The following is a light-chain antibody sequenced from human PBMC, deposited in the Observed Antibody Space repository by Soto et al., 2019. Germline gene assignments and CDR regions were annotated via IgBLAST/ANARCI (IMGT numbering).Light chain of an antibody. CDR1: SSDVGGHNY. J-gene: IGLJ2*01. CDR2: EVN. V-gene: IGLV2-8*01. Sequence: QSALTQPPSASGSPGQSVTISCTGTSSDVGGHNYVSWYQQYPGKAPKFMIYEVNKRPSGVPDRFSGSKSGNTASLTVSGLQAEDEADYYCSSYAGSNNVVVFGGGTKLTVL. CDR3: SSYAGSNNVVV.